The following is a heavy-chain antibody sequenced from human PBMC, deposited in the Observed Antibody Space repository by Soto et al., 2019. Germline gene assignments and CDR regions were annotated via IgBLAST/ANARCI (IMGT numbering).Heavy chain of an antibody. CDR1: GFTFSSYA. V-gene: IGHV3-30-3*01. J-gene: IGHJ3*02. CDR2: ISYDGSNK. D-gene: IGHD3-22*01. CDR3: ARDSSMIVVVIQPDDAFDI. Sequence: PGGSLRLSCAASGFTFSSYAMHWVRQAPGKGLEWVAVISYDGSNKYYADSVKGRFTISRDNSKNTLYLQMNSLRAEDTAVYYCARDSSMIVVVIQPDDAFDIWGQGTMVTVSS.